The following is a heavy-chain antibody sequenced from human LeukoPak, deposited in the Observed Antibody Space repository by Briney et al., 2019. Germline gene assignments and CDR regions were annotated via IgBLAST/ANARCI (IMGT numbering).Heavy chain of an antibody. D-gene: IGHD3-10*01. CDR1: GASISSGGYY. V-gene: IGHV4-31*03. J-gene: IGHJ5*02. CDR3: ARDMTMVRGVLSP. Sequence: SETLSLTCTVSGASISSGGYYWSWIRQHPGKGLEWIGYIYDSGSTYYNPSPKSRVTISVDTSKNQFSLKLSFVTAADTAVYYCARDMTMVRGVLSPWGQGTLVTISS. CDR2: IYDSGST.